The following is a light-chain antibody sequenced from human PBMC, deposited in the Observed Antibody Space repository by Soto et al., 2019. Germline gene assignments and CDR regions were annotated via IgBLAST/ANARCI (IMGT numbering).Light chain of an antibody. Sequence: EIVLTPSPGTLSLSPGERVTLSCRASQSLSSSYLAWYQQKPGQAPRLLIYGASSRATGFPDRFSGSGSGTDFTLTISRLEPEDFAAYYCQQHHNSWFTFGPGTKVDIK. J-gene: IGKJ3*01. CDR1: QSLSSSY. CDR2: GAS. CDR3: QQHHNSWFT. V-gene: IGKV3-20*01.